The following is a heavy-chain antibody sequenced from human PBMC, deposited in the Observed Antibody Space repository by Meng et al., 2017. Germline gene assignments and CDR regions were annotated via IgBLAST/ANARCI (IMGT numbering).Heavy chain of an antibody. J-gene: IGHJ4*02. V-gene: IGHV1-2*06. CDR1: GGTFSSYA. Sequence: ASVKVSCKASGGTFSSYAISWVRQAPGQGLEWMGRINPNSGGTNYAQKFQGRVTMTRDTSISTAYMELSRLRSDDTAVYYCARSYGDYYSDYWGQGTLVTVSS. CDR3: ARSYGDYYSDY. CDR2: INPNSGGT. D-gene: IGHD4-17*01.